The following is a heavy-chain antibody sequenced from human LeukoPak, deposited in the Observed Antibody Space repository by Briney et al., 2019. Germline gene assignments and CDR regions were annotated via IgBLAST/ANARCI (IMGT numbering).Heavy chain of an antibody. Sequence: PGGSLRLSCAASGFAFSAFDMHWVRQATGKGLEWVSGIGSAGDTNYPGSVKGRFTISRENGKNSLYLQMNSLRAEDTAVYYCARGGYYFWYWGQGTLVTVSS. CDR2: IGSAGDT. D-gene: IGHD3-3*01. J-gene: IGHJ4*02. CDR1: GFAFSAFD. V-gene: IGHV3-13*01. CDR3: ARGGYYFWY.